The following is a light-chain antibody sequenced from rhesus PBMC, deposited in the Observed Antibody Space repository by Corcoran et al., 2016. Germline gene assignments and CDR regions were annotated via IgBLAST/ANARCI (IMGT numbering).Light chain of an antibody. CDR3: QQGYHYPFT. CDR2: RAS. Sequence: DIQMTQSPSSLSASVGDRVTISCQASQSLSNYLNWYQQQPGKNPKLLIYRASSLKIGIPSRFTGSGSGTDFTLTISSLQPEDFATYYWQQGYHYPFTFGPGTKLDIK. V-gene: IGKV1S9*01. CDR1: QSLSNY. J-gene: IGKJ3*01.